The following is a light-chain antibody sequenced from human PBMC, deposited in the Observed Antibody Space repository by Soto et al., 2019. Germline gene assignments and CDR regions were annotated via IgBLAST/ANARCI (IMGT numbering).Light chain of an antibody. CDR2: DAS. CDR1: QSISRW. V-gene: IGKV1-5*01. CDR3: QQYNSHWT. Sequence: DIQMTPSPSTLSASVVDRVTISCRASQSISRWLAWYQQKPGKAPNLLIYDASSLQSGVPSRFSGIGSGTEFTLTISSLQPDDFATYYCQQYNSHWTFGQGTKVDIK. J-gene: IGKJ1*01.